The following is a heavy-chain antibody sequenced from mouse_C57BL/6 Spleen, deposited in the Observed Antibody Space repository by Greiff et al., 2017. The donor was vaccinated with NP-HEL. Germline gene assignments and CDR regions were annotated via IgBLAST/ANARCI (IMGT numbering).Heavy chain of an antibody. Sequence: EVMLVESGGGLVKPGGSLKLSCAASGFTFSSYAMSWVRQTPEKRLEWVATISDGGSYTYYPDNVKGRFTISRDNAKTNLYLQMSHLKSEDTAMYYCARNYGRDYAMDYWGQGTSVTVSS. CDR2: ISDGGSYT. CDR1: GFTFSSYA. V-gene: IGHV5-4*03. D-gene: IGHD1-1*01. CDR3: ARNYGRDYAMDY. J-gene: IGHJ4*01.